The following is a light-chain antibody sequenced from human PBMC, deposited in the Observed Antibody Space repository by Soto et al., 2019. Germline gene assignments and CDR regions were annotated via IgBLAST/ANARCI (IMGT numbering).Light chain of an antibody. Sequence: EIVLTQSPGTLSLSPGERATLSCRASQSVSSSYLAWYQQKPGQAPRLLIYGASSRATGIPDRFSGSGSGTDFPLTISGLESEDFAVYYCQQCGSSPGTFGQGTKVEIK. V-gene: IGKV3-20*01. CDR1: QSVSSSY. CDR3: QQCGSSPGT. CDR2: GAS. J-gene: IGKJ1*01.